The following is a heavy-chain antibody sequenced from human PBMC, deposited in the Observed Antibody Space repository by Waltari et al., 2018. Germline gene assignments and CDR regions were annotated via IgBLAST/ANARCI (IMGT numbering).Heavy chain of an antibody. Sequence: QVQLQQWGAGLLKPSETLSLTCAVYGGSFSGYYWSWIRQPPGKGLEWIGEINHSGSTNYNPSLKSRVTISVDTSKNQFSLKLSSVTAADTAVYYCARGRGAVARRYFDLWGRGTLVTVSS. D-gene: IGHD6-19*01. CDR3: ARGRGAVARRYFDL. V-gene: IGHV4-34*01. J-gene: IGHJ2*01. CDR2: INHSGST. CDR1: GGSFSGYY.